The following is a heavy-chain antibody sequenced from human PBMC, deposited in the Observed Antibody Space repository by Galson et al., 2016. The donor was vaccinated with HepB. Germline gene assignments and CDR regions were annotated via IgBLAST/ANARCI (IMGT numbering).Heavy chain of an antibody. J-gene: IGHJ6*02. CDR3: ARVMVDYHYWSNKPKHYYSGMDV. CDR1: GITFSDSY. CDR2: ISSSGTTI. Sequence: SLRLSCAASGITFSDSYMTWIRQAPGKGLEWLSYISSSGTTIYYADSVKGRFTISRDNAKNSLYLQMNSLRDEDTAVYYCARVMVDYHYWSNKPKHYYSGMDVWGQGTTVTVSS. D-gene: IGHD3-3*01. V-gene: IGHV3-11*01.